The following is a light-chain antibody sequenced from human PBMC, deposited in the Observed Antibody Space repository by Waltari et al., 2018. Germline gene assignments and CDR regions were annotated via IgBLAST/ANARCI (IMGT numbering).Light chain of an antibody. J-gene: IGKJ1*01. Sequence: VMTQSPATLSVSPGERATLSCRASQSVSRNLAWYQQKPGQAPRLLIDGAYTRGTGIPARFSGSGSGTEFSLTISSLQSEDFAVYYCQQYISWPWTFGQGTKVEIK. CDR3: QQYISWPWT. CDR1: QSVSRN. CDR2: GAY. V-gene: IGKV3-15*01.